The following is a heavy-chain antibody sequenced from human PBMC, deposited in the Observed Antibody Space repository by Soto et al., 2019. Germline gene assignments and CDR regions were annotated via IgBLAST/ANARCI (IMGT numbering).Heavy chain of an antibody. CDR2: MNPDSGST. CDR3: ARARFISMGYDSCWYVAH. J-gene: IGHJ4*02. V-gene: IGHV1-8*01. D-gene: IGHD6-19*01. Sequence: QVQLVQSGAEVKKPGASVKVSCKPYGYPFTSYHVNWVRQAPGPGLGWMGWMNPDSGSTDYALKFQGRLPMSRNSSMITVYLKLRSLTSEETAIYYCARARFISMGYDSCWYVAHRGQGTQVIVSS. CDR1: GYPFTSYH.